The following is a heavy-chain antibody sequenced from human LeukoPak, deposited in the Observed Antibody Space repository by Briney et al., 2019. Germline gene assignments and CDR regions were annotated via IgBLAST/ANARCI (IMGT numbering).Heavy chain of an antibody. V-gene: IGHV3-23*01. J-gene: IGHJ4*02. CDR2: VSGSGDAT. D-gene: IGHD2-15*01. CDR3: AKCSGSSCYAAGAFEY. Sequence: PGGSLRLSCAASGFTFSSYAMTWVRQAPGTGLEWVSGVSGSGDATWYADSVKGRFTISRDNSKNTVSLQMNSLRPEDTAVYYCAKCSGSSCYAAGAFEYWGQGTLVTVSS. CDR1: GFTFSSYA.